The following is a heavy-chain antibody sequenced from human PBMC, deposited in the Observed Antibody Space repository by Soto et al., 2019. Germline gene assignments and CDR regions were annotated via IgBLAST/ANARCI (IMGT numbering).Heavy chain of an antibody. Sequence: EVQLVESGGDLVQPGGSLRLSCAASGLTFSSYSMNWVRQAPGKGLEWISYVSSSSNTIYYADSVKGRFTISRDNAKNSLFLQMNSLRYEDAAVYYCARHPSPELEWVNYFYDMDVWGLGTTVSVSS. CDR3: ARHPSPELEWVNYFYDMDV. CDR2: VSSSSNTI. CDR1: GLTFSSYS. D-gene: IGHD1-26*01. J-gene: IGHJ6*02. V-gene: IGHV3-48*02.